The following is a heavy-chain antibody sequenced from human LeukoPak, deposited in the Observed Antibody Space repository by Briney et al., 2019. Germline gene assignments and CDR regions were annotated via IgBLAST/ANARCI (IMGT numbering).Heavy chain of an antibody. J-gene: IGHJ4*02. CDR3: ARGFAYYYDSSAPFDY. CDR1: GGSISSSSYY. V-gene: IGHV4-39*01. CDR2: IYYSGST. Sequence: PSETLSLTCTVSGGSISSSSYYWGWIRQPPGKGLDWIGSIYYSGSTYYNPSLKSRVTISVDTSKNQFSLKLSSVTAADTAVYYCARGFAYYYDSSAPFDYWGQGTLVTVSS. D-gene: IGHD3-22*01.